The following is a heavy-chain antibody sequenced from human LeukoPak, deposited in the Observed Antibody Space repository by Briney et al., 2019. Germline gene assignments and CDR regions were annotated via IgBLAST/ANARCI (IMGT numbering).Heavy chain of an antibody. J-gene: IGHJ6*03. CDR1: GFTFSSYS. CDR3: ARDATIWFGGTSYYYMDV. Sequence: TGGSLRLSCAASGFTFSSYSMNWVRQAPGKGLEWVSSISSSSSYIYYADSVKGRFTISRDNAKNSLYLQMNSLRAEDTAVYYCARDATIWFGGTSYYYMDVWGKGTTVTVSS. V-gene: IGHV3-21*01. CDR2: ISSSSSYI. D-gene: IGHD3-10*01.